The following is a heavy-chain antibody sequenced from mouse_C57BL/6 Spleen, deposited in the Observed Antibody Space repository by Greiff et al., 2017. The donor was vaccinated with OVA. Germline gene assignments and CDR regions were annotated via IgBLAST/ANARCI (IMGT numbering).Heavy chain of an antibody. CDR2: INYDGSRP. D-gene: IGHD1-1*01. J-gene: IGHJ2*01. Sequence: EVKLVESEGGLVQPGSSMKLSCTASGFTFSDYYMAWVRQVPEKGLEWVANINYDGSRPYYLESLKSRFIISRDNAKNILYLQMSSQKSEDTATYYCASGLLRSHYFDYWGQGTTLTVSS. CDR3: ASGLLRSHYFDY. V-gene: IGHV5-16*01. CDR1: GFTFSDYY.